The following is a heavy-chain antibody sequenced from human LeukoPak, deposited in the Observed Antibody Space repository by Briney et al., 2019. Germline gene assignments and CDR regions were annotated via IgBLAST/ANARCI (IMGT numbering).Heavy chain of an antibody. CDR1: GGSISSHY. CDR2: IYYSGST. V-gene: IGHV4-59*11. Sequence: SETLSLTCTVSGGSISSHYWSGLRQPPGKGLEWIGYIYYSGSTNYNPSLKSRVTISVDTSKNQFSLKLSSVTAADTAVYYCARERSIAARPHYYYYYMDVWGKGTTVTVSS. J-gene: IGHJ6*03. CDR3: ARERSIAARPHYYYYYMDV. D-gene: IGHD6-6*01.